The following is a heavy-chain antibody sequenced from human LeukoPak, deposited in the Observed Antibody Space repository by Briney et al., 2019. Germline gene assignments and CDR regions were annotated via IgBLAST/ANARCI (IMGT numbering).Heavy chain of an antibody. Sequence: GGSLRLSCAASGFTFRRYTLNWVRQAPGKGLEWVSYSSSSSSTIYYADSVKGRFTISRDNAKDSLYLQMNSLRAEDTAVYYCASEDYWGQGTLVTVSS. J-gene: IGHJ4*02. CDR3: ASEDY. CDR1: GFTFRRYT. CDR2: SSSSSSTI. V-gene: IGHV3-48*04.